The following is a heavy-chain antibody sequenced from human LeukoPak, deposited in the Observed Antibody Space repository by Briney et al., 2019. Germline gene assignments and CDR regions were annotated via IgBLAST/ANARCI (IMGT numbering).Heavy chain of an antibody. J-gene: IGHJ3*02. D-gene: IGHD5-18*01. CDR3: ARAGIQLWLLGAFDI. V-gene: IGHV1-18*01. Sequence: GASVKVSCKASGYTFTSYGISWVRQAPGQGLEWMGWISAYNGNTNYARKLQGRVTMTTDTSTSTAYMELRSLRSDDTAVYYCARAGIQLWLLGAFDIWGQGTMVTVSS. CDR1: GYTFTSYG. CDR2: ISAYNGNT.